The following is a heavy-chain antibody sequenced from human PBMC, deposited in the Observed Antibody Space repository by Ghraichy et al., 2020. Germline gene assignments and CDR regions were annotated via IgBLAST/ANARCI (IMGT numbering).Heavy chain of an antibody. Sequence: LSRTCAASGFTFDDYAMHWVRQSPGKGLEWVSGLSWNSGSINYADSVKGRFTISRDNAKNSLYLQMDRLRPEDMALYYCTKEMSSGVRGFAFDLWGRVTMVTVSS. CDR3: TKEMSSGVRGFAFDL. D-gene: IGHD3-3*01. V-gene: IGHV3-9*03. CDR2: LSWNSGSI. J-gene: IGHJ3*01. CDR1: GFTFDDYA.